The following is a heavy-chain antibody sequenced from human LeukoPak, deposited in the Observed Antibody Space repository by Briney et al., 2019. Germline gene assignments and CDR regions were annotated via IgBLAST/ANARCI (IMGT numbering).Heavy chain of an antibody. CDR3: AQGSGFYYDY. V-gene: IGHV3-15*07. J-gene: IGHJ4*02. CDR2: IKRETDGGTT. CDR1: GLSLRNVW. D-gene: IGHD3-22*01. Sequence: GGSLRLSCAVSGLSLRNVWMNWLRQAPGKGLEWVGLIKRETDGGTTDFAAPVKGRFTISRDDSKNTLYLQMNRLTSEDTAVYYCAQGSGFYYDYWGQATLSPSPQ.